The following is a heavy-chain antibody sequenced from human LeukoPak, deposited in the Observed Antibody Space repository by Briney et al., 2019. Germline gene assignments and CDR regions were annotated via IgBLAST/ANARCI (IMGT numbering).Heavy chain of an antibody. J-gene: IGHJ4*02. CDR1: GGSISSSNW. V-gene: IGHV4-4*02. CDR3: ARDGNNFDY. Sequence: SETLSLTCAVSGGSISSSNWWSWVRQPPGKGLEWIGEIYHSGSTNYNPSLKSRVTISVDWSRNQFSLKLNSVTAADTAVYYCARDGNNFDYWGQGTLVTVSS. CDR2: IYHSGST.